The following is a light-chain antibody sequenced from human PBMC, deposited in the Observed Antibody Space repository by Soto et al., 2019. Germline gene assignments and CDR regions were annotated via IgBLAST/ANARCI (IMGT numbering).Light chain of an antibody. CDR3: AGWDDSLNGVV. V-gene: IGLV1-44*01. CDR2: DND. J-gene: IGLJ2*01. Sequence: QSVLTQPPSASGTPGQRVTISCSGXSSNIGSDSVNWYQQLPGTAPKVLIYDNDRRPSGVPDRFSGSKSGTSASLAISGLQSEDEADYYCAGWDDSLNGVVFGGGTKLTVL. CDR1: SSNIGSDS.